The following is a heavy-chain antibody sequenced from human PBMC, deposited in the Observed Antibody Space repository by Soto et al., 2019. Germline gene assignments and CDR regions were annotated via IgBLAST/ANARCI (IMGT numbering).Heavy chain of an antibody. V-gene: IGHV4-39*01. Sequence: SETLSLTCPVSGGSISSSSYYWGWIRQPPGKGLEWIGNIFYSGSTYYNPPLESRLTISVDTSKNQFSLKLSSVTVADTAVYYCAGTNDYYYGMDVWGQGTTVTVSS. CDR3: AGTNDYYYGMDV. CDR1: GGSISSSSYY. J-gene: IGHJ6*02. CDR2: IFYSGST.